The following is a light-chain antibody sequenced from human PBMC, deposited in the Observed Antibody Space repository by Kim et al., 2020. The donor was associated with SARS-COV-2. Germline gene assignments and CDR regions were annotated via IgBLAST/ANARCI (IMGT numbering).Light chain of an antibody. J-gene: IGKJ1*01. CDR1: QSIRGY. CDR3: QQYNNWPPGT. Sequence: YPGERATRPCRASQSIRGYFAWYQQKPDQAPRLLIYLASTRVTGTPARFSGSGSGTEFTLTISSLQSEDVAIYYCQQYNNWPPGTFGQGTKVDIK. V-gene: IGKV3-15*01. CDR2: LAS.